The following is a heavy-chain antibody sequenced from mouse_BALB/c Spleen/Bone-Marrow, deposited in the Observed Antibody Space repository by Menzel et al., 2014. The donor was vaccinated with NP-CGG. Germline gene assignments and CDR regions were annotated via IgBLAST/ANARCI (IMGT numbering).Heavy chain of an antibody. CDR2: IDPANGNI. Sequence: AELVKPGASVKLSCTASGFNIKDTYMHWVKQRPEQGLEWIGRIDPANGNIKYDPKFQGKATITADTSSNTAYLQLSSLTSEDTAVYYCAPYYYGRWFANWGQGTLVTVSA. CDR1: GFNIKDTY. V-gene: IGHV14-3*02. CDR3: APYYYGRWFAN. J-gene: IGHJ3*01. D-gene: IGHD1-1*01.